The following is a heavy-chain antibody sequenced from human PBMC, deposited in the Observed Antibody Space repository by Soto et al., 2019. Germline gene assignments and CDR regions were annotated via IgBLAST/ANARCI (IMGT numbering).Heavy chain of an antibody. CDR2: IIPITGTT. V-gene: IGHV1-69*01. D-gene: IGHD6-6*01. Sequence: QVQLVQSGAEVKKPGSSVKVSCKVSGGIFSSYAIGWVRQAPGQGLEWMAGIIPITGTTNRAQKFQGRVTVTADESTTTVYMELSSLTAEDTAVYYCAREYSSSSQYLYFDVWGRGTLVIVSS. CDR1: GGIFSSYA. J-gene: IGHJ2*01. CDR3: AREYSSSSQYLYFDV.